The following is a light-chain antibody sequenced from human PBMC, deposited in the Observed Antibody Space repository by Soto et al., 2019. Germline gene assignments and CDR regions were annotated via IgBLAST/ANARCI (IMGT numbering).Light chain of an antibody. CDR3: SSYTISNTYV. V-gene: IGLV2-18*02. J-gene: IGLJ1*01. Sequence: QSVLTQPPSVSGSPGQSVTISCTGPSSDFGTYNGISWYQQPPGTAPKLLIYDVSNRPSGVPDRFSGSKSDNTASLTISGLQAEDEGDYYCSSYTISNTYVFGTGTKLTVL. CDR2: DVS. CDR1: SSDFGTYNG.